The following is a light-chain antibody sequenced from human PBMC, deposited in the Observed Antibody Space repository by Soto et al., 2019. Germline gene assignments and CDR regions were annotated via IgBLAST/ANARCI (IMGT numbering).Light chain of an antibody. J-gene: IGLJ1*01. CDR3: SSYTSSTTR. V-gene: IGLV2-14*01. CDR2: DVS. Sequence: QSALTQPASVSGSPGQSITISCTGTSSDVGGYNYVSWYQQHPGKAPKLMIYDVSNRPSGVSNRFSGSKSGNTASLTISGLQAEDEADYYCSSYTSSTTRFGTGTK. CDR1: SSDVGGYNY.